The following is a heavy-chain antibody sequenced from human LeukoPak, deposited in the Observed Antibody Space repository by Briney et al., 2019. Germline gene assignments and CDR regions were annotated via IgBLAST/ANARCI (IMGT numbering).Heavy chain of an antibody. CDR3: ARVGYDSSGYYSFFDY. CDR2: INTNSGGT. D-gene: IGHD3-22*01. J-gene: IGHJ4*02. CDR1: GYIFTGYY. Sequence: ASVKVSCKASGYIFTGYYVHWVRQSPGPGLEWMGWINTNSGGTNYAQKFQGRVTMTRDTSISTAYMELSRLRSDDTAVYYCARVGYDSSGYYSFFDYWGQGTLVTVSS. V-gene: IGHV1-2*02.